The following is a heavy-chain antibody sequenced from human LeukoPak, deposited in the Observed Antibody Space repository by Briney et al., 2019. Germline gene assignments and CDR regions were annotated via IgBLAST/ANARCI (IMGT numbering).Heavy chain of an antibody. CDR2: IYYSGST. CDR3: ARDTVSSGFDS. Sequence: SETLSLTCTVSGGSISSGGYYWHWIRQHPGKGLEWIGYIYYSGSTYYNPSLKSRVAMSVDTSKTQFSLKLSSVTAADAAVYYCARDTVSSGFDSWGQGTLVTVSS. CDR1: GGSISSGGYY. V-gene: IGHV4-31*03. J-gene: IGHJ4*02. D-gene: IGHD2-8*01.